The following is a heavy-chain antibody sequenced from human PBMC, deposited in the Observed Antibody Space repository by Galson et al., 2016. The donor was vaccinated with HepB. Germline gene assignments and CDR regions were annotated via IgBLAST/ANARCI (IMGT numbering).Heavy chain of an antibody. V-gene: IGHV2-5*01. CDR1: GFSLSSSGVG. CDR2: IYWNDDK. D-gene: IGHD3-10*01. Sequence: PALVKPTQTLTLTCTFSGFSLSSSGVGVGWIRQSPGKALEWLALIYWNDDKRYSPSLKSRLTITKDTSKNQVVLTLTNMDPVDTATYYCAHSRTSADYGSGKDHYFDYWGQGTLVTVSS. J-gene: IGHJ4*02. CDR3: AHSRTSADYGSGKDHYFDY.